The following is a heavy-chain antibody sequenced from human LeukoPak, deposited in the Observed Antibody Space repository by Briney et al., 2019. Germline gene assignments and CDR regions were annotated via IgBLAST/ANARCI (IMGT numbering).Heavy chain of an antibody. CDR2: NSAYNGNT. D-gene: IGHD3-10*01. CDR1: GYTFTSYG. V-gene: IGHV1-18*01. J-gene: IGHJ4*02. CDR3: AREVRGVTTSDY. Sequence: GASVKLSCKASGYTFTSYGISWVRQAPGQGLEWMGWNSAYNGNTNYAQKLQGRVTMTTDTSTSTAYMELRSLRSDDTAVYYCAREVRGVTTSDYWGQGTLVTVSS.